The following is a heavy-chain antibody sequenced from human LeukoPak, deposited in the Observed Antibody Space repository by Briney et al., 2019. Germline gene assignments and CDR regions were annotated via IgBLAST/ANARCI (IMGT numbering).Heavy chain of an antibody. CDR2: IYSGGSI. J-gene: IGHJ4*02. CDR1: GFTFSSYG. CDR3: ARSPVRGVILGPDY. D-gene: IGHD3-10*02. V-gene: IGHV3-53*01. Sequence: GGTLRLSCAASGFTFSSYGMNWVRQAPGKGLEWVSVIYSGGSIYYADSVKGRFTISRDNSKNTLYLQMNSLRAEDTAVYYCARSPVRGVILGPDYWGQGTLVTVSS.